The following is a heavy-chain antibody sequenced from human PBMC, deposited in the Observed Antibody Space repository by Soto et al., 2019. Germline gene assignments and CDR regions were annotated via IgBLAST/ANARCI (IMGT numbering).Heavy chain of an antibody. Sequence: QGQLQQSGPGLVKPSQTLSLTCAISGDSVSSDITSWNWIRQSPSRGLEWLGRTYYRSKWFHDSAGSVKSRITINPDTSKNQFSLELNSMTPEDTAVYYCARGNALDVWGQGTVVTVSS. CDR3: ARGNALDV. V-gene: IGHV6-1*01. CDR1: GDSVSSDITS. J-gene: IGHJ3*01. CDR2: TYYRSKWFH. D-gene: IGHD3-10*01.